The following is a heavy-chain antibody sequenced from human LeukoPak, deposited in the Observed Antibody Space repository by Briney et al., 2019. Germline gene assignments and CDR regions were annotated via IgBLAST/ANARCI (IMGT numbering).Heavy chain of an antibody. Sequence: SETLSLTCAVYGGSFSGYYWSWIRQPPGKGLEWIGEINHSGSTNYNPSLKSRVTISVDTSKNQFSLKLSSVTAADTAVYYCARGDMTTVVTLDYWGQGTLVTVSS. J-gene: IGHJ4*02. CDR1: GGSFSGYY. CDR3: ARGDMTTVVTLDY. V-gene: IGHV4-34*01. CDR2: INHSGST. D-gene: IGHD4-23*01.